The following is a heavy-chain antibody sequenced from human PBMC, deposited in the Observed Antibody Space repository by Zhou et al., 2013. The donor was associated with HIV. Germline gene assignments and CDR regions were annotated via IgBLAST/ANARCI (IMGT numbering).Heavy chain of an antibody. CDR2: IIPIFGTA. V-gene: IGHV1-69*05. CDR3: ARERPYGSPRGHGPFDY. D-gene: IGHD4-17*01. CDR1: GGTFSSYA. J-gene: IGHJ4*02. Sequence: QVQLVQSGAEVKKPGSSVKVSCKASGGTFSSYAISWVRQAPGQGLEWMGGIIPIFGTANYAQKFQGRVTITTDESTSTAYMELSSLRSEDTAVYYCARERPYGSPRGHGPFDYWGQGTLVTVSS.